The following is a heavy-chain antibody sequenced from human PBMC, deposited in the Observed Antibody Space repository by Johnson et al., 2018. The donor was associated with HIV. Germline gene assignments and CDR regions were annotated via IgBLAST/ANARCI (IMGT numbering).Heavy chain of an antibody. CDR2: ISSSGSTI. CDR3: AKGSTSCYNAFDI. V-gene: IGHV3-11*01. CDR1: GFTVSASS. Sequence: VQLVESGGGLIQPGGSLRLSCAASGFTVSASSMSWIRQAPGKGLEWVSYISSSGSTIYYADSVKGRFTISRDNSKNTLYLQMNSLRAEDTAVYYCAKGSTSCYNAFDIWGQGTMVTVSS. D-gene: IGHD2-2*02. J-gene: IGHJ3*02.